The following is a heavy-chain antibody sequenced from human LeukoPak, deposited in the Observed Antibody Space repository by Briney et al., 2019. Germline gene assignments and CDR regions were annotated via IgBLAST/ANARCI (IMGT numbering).Heavy chain of an antibody. J-gene: IGHJ3*02. D-gene: IGHD2/OR15-2a*01. CDR1: GGTFSSYA. CDR2: IIPILGIA. V-gene: IGHV1-69*04. CDR3: ARLGTTGRAFDI. Sequence: GASVKVSCKASGGTFSSYAISWVRQAPGQGLEWMGRIIPILGIANYAQKFQGRVTITADKSTSTAYMELSSLRSDDTAVYYCARLGTTGRAFDIWGQGTMVTVSS.